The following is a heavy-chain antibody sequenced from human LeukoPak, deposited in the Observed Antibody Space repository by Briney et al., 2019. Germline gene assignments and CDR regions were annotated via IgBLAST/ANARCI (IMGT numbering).Heavy chain of an antibody. Sequence: PGGSLRLSWAASGFSFSTYSMNWVRQAPGKGLEWVSSISSSSSYIYYADSVRGRFTISRDNAKNSLYLQMNSLRAEDTAVYFCARDNYYGDYTIDYWGQGTLVTVSS. J-gene: IGHJ4*02. CDR1: GFSFSTYS. CDR3: ARDNYYGDYTIDY. CDR2: ISSSSSYI. V-gene: IGHV3-21*01. D-gene: IGHD4-17*01.